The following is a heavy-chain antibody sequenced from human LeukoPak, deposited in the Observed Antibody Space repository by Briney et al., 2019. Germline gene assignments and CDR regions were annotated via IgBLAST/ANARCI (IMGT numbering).Heavy chain of an antibody. V-gene: IGHV1-69*05. Sequence: SVKVSCKASGGTFSSYAISWVRQAPGQGLEWMGGIIPIFGTANYAQKFQGRVTITTDESTSTAYMELSSLRSEDTAVYHCATQTYYYDSSGYYSFDYWGQGTLVTVSS. J-gene: IGHJ4*02. D-gene: IGHD3-22*01. CDR1: GGTFSSYA. CDR3: ATQTYYYDSSGYYSFDY. CDR2: IIPIFGTA.